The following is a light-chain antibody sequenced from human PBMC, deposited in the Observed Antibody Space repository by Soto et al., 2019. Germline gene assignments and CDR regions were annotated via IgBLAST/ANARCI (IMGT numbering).Light chain of an antibody. V-gene: IGKV1-6*01. CDR1: QGIRDE. CDR2: ASS. J-gene: IGKJ4*01. CDR3: LQDYSYPLT. Sequence: AIQMTQSPSSLSASVGDRVTITCRASQGIRDELGWYQQKPGEAPKLLSYASSSFQGGVPSRFSGSVSGTDFTLTISSLQPEDFATYSCLQDYSYPLTFGGGTKVDIK.